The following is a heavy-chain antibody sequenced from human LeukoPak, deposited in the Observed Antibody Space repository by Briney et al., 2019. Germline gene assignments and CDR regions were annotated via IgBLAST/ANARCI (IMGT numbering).Heavy chain of an antibody. D-gene: IGHD6-6*01. CDR2: IRYDGSNK. CDR3: AEAIHSSSSGVVDY. Sequence: PGGSLRLSCAASGFIFSNYAMHWVRQAPGKGLEWVTFIRYDGSNKYYAESVKGRFTIPRDNSENTLYLQMNSLRAEDTAVYYCAEAIHSSSSGVVDYWGQGTLVTVSS. J-gene: IGHJ4*02. CDR1: GFIFSNYA. V-gene: IGHV3-30*02.